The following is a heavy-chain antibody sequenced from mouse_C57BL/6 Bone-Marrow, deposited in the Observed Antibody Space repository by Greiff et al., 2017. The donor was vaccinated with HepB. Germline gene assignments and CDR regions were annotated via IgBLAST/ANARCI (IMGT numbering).Heavy chain of an antibody. J-gene: IGHJ1*03. CDR1: GYTFTDHT. Sequence: LVESDAELVKPGASVKISCKVSGYTFTDHTIHWMKQRPEQGLEWIGYIYPRDGSTKYNEKFKGKATLTADKSSSTAYMQLNSLTSEDSAVYFCASIYYYGYWYFDVWGTGTTVTVSS. CDR3: ASIYYYGYWYFDV. V-gene: IGHV1-78*01. D-gene: IGHD1-1*01. CDR2: IYPRDGST.